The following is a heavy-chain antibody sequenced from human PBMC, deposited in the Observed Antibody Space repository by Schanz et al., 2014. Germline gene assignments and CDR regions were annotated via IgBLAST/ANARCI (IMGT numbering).Heavy chain of an antibody. J-gene: IGHJ6*03. D-gene: IGHD2-2*01. CDR2: ISASGGTT. CDR1: GFTLSSYG. V-gene: IGHV3-23*01. CDR3: ARVKYCTITRCYRTETEGIYYMDV. Sequence: EVQLLESGGGLVQPGRSLRLSCAASGFTLSSYGMHWVRQAPGKGLEWVSAISASGGTTYYADSVKGRFTISRDNSKNTLYLQMKSLRAEDTAVYYCARVKYCTITRCYRTETEGIYYMDVWGKGTTVTVSS.